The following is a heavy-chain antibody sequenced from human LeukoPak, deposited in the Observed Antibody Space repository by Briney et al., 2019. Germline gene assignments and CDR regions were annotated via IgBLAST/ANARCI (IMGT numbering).Heavy chain of an antibody. CDR2: ISDDGSYT. Sequence: PGGSLRLSCAASGFSFSSHWVHWVRHAPGKGLVWVSRISDDGSYTSNVDSVKGRFTISRDNAKNSLYLQMNSLRAEDTAVYYCARESGYSYGPPDYWGQGTLVTVSS. CDR1: GFSFSSHW. D-gene: IGHD5-18*01. V-gene: IGHV3-74*01. J-gene: IGHJ4*02. CDR3: ARESGYSYGPPDY.